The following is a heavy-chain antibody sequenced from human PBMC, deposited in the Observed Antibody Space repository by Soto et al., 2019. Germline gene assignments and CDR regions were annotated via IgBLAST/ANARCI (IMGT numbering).Heavy chain of an antibody. CDR2: IIPIFGPA. CDR3: GRGSSWTKVEY. V-gene: IGHV1-69*01. J-gene: IGHJ4*02. D-gene: IGHD2-15*01. Sequence: QVQLVQSGAEVRKPGSSVKVSCKASGGTVSNSAISWLRQAPVQGLEWMGGIIPIFGPAVYARKFRGRVTITADESTSTAYLELSAVGSEDTAVYYCGRGSSWTKVEYWGQGTLVTVSS. CDR1: GGTVSNSA.